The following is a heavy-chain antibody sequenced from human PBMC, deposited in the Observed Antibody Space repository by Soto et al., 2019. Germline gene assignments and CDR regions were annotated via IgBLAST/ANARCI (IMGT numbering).Heavy chain of an antibody. J-gene: IGHJ4*02. CDR1: GGIFSSYA. D-gene: IGHD2-15*01. CDR2: IIPIFGTA. CDR3: ARGGYCSGGSCYGYFDY. Sequence: ASVKVSCKASGGIFSSYAISWVRQAPGQGLEWMGGIIPIFGTANYAQKFQGRVTITADESTSTAYMELSSLRSEDTAVYYCARGGYCSGGSCYGYFDYWGQGTLVTVSS. V-gene: IGHV1-69*13.